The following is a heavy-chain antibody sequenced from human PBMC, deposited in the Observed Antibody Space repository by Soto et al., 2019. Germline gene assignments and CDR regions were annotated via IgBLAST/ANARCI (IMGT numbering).Heavy chain of an antibody. J-gene: IGHJ4*02. Sequence: QLQLQESGPGLVKPSETLSLTCTVSGGSISRSSYYWGWIRQPPGKGLEWIGSIYYSGSTYYNPSLKSRVTLSVDTSKHPFSLRLSSMTAADAAVYYCATHQGYYGSGSYCFDYWGLGTQVTVSS. CDR1: GGSISRSSYY. D-gene: IGHD3-10*01. CDR2: IYYSGST. CDR3: ATHQGYYGSGSYCFDY. V-gene: IGHV4-39*01.